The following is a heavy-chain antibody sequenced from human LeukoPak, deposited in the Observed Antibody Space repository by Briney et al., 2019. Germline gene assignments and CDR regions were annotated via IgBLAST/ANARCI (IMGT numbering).Heavy chain of an antibody. J-gene: IGHJ4*02. CDR2: IIPILGIA. CDR1: GYTFTSYA. V-gene: IGHV1-69*04. Sequence: GASVKVSCKASGYTFTSYAISWVRQAPGQGLGWMGRIIPILGIANYAQKFQGRVTITADKSTSTAYMELSSLRSEDTAVYYCARSIAAAGTCLNYWGQGTLVTVSS. D-gene: IGHD6-13*01. CDR3: ARSIAAAGTCLNY.